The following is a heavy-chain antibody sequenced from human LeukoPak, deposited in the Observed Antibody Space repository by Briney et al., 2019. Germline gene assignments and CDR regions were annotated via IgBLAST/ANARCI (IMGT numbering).Heavy chain of an antibody. J-gene: IGHJ5*02. Sequence: SGGSLRLSCAASGFTFSSYAMSWVRQAPGKGLEWVSAISCSGGSTYYADSVKGRFTISRDNSKNTLYLQMNSLRAEDTAVYYFAKAWGDIVVVPAASNWFDPWGQGTLVTVSS. V-gene: IGHV3-23*01. CDR2: ISCSGGST. CDR1: GFTFSSYA. D-gene: IGHD2-2*01. CDR3: AKAWGDIVVVPAASNWFDP.